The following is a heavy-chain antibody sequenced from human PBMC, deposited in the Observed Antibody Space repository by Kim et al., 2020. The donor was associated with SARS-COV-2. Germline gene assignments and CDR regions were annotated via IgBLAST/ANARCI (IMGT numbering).Heavy chain of an antibody. D-gene: IGHD3-16*01. V-gene: IGHV3-48*02. CDR2: I. Sequence: IYYADSVRGRFTISRDNAKNSLYRQMNSLRDEATAVYYCVRDRMGGAFDIWGQGTMVTVSS. J-gene: IGHJ3*02. CDR3: VRDRMGGAFDI.